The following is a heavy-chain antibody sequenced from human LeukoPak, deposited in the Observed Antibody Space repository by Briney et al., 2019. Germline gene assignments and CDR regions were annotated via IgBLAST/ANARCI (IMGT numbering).Heavy chain of an antibody. J-gene: IGHJ4*02. D-gene: IGHD1-26*01. CDR1: GGSISSGDYY. Sequence: SETLSLTCTVSGGSISSGDYYWSWFRQPPGKGLEWIGYIYYSGSTYYNPSLKSRVTISVDTSKNQFSLKLSSVTAADTAVYYCARDSPPYWGAGGIDYWGQGTLVTVSS. CDR2: IYYSGST. CDR3: ARDSPPYWGAGGIDY. V-gene: IGHV4-30-4*01.